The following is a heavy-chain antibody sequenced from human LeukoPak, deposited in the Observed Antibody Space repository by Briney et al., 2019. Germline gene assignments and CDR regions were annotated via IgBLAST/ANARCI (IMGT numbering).Heavy chain of an antibody. Sequence: PTGGSLRLSCAASGFTFSSYAMSWVRQSPGKGLEWVSAISGGGGSTYYAYYTDSVKGRFTISRDNSKNTLYLQMNSLRAEDTAVYYCAKFYDILTSYFDYWGQGTLVTVAS. CDR1: GFTFSSYA. CDR2: ISGGGGST. V-gene: IGHV3-23*01. J-gene: IGHJ4*02. D-gene: IGHD3-9*01. CDR3: AKFYDILTSYFDY.